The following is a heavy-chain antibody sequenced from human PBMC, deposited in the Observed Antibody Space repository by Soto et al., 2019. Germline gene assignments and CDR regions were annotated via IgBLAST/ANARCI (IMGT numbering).Heavy chain of an antibody. CDR1: GFTFSSHG. J-gene: IGHJ6*02. D-gene: IGHD6-13*01. V-gene: IGHV3-33*01. CDR2: IWYDGSNK. Sequence: GGSLRLSCAASGFTFSSHGMHWVRQAPGKGLEWVAVIWYDGSNKYYADSVKGRFTISRDNSKNTLYLQMNSLRAEDTAVYYCARDRLAAAASPGYYYGMDVWGQGTTVTVSS. CDR3: ARDRLAAAASPGYYYGMDV.